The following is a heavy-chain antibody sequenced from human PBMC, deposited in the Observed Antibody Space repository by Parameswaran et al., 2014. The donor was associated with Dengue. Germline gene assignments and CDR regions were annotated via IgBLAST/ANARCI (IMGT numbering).Heavy chain of an antibody. D-gene: IGHD3-16*01. Sequence: VRQMPGKGLEWVANIKQDGSEKYYVDSVKGRFTISRDNAKNSLYLQMHRLRAEDTAVYYCARASRPRGRSYYFDYWGQGNPGHRLL. J-gene: IGHJ4*02. CDR3: ARASRPRGRSYYFDY. V-gene: IGHV3-7*02. CDR2: IKQDGSEK.